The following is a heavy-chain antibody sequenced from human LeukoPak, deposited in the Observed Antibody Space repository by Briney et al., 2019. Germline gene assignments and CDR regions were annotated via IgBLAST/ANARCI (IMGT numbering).Heavy chain of an antibody. J-gene: IGHJ3*02. Sequence: PSETLSLTCTVSGVSISYYYWSWIRQPPGKGLEWIGYIHYSGSTNYNPSLKSRVTILVDTSKNQFSLKLSSVTATDTAVYYCARHEWGITNAFDIWGQGAMVTVSS. CDR2: IHYSGST. D-gene: IGHD1-14*01. CDR1: GVSISYYY. V-gene: IGHV4-59*08. CDR3: ARHEWGITNAFDI.